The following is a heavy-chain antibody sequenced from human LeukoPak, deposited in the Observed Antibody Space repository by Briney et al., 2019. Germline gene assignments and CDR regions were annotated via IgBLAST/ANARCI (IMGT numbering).Heavy chain of an antibody. CDR3: AKGGSSWYAVWFGP. CDR1: GFTFSDYY. CDR2: ISGSGGST. Sequence: GGSLRLSCAASGFTFSDYYMSWIRQAPGKGLEWVSAISGSGGSTYYADSVKGRFTISRDNSKNTLYLQMNSLRAEDTAVYYCAKGGSSWYAVWFGPWGQGTLVTVSS. J-gene: IGHJ5*02. D-gene: IGHD6-13*01. V-gene: IGHV3-23*01.